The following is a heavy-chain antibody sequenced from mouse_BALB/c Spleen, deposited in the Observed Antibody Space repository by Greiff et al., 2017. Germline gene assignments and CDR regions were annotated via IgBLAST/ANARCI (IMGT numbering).Heavy chain of an antibody. CDR3: TRRPYGYAMDY. Sequence: VQLQQSGAELVKPGASVQLSCKASGYTFTSYYMYWVKQRPGQGLEWIGEINPSNGGTNFNEKFKSKATLTVDKSSSTAYMQLSSLTSEDSAVYYCTRRPYGYAMDYWGQGTSVTVSS. D-gene: IGHD1-1*01. V-gene: IGHV1S81*02. CDR2: INPSNGGT. CDR1: GYTFTSYY. J-gene: IGHJ4*01.